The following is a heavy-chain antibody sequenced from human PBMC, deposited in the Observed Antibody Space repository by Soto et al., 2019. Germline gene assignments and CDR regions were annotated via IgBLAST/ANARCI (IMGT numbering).Heavy chain of an antibody. V-gene: IGHV6-1*01. CDR1: GDSVSSNSAA. Sequence: SQTLSLTCAISGDSVSSNSAAWNWIRQSPSRGLEWLGRTYYRSKWYNDYAVSVKSRITINPDTSKNQFSLQLNSVTPEDTAVYYCASGYQLLSRPPTLLDPWGQGTLVTISS. J-gene: IGHJ5*02. D-gene: IGHD2-2*01. CDR2: TYYRSKWYN. CDR3: ASGYQLLSRPPTLLDP.